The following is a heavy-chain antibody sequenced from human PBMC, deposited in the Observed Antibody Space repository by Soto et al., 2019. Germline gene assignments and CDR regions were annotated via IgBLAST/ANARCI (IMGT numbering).Heavy chain of an antibody. Sequence: ASVKVSCKASGYTFTSYYMHWVRQAPGQGLEWMGWINPNSGGTNYAQKFQGWVTMTRDTSISTAYMELSRLRSDDTAVYYCARDIAAAGTRPTDAFDIWGQGTMVTVSS. CDR3: ARDIAAAGTRPTDAFDI. CDR1: GYTFTSYY. D-gene: IGHD6-13*01. CDR2: INPNSGGT. J-gene: IGHJ3*02. V-gene: IGHV1-2*04.